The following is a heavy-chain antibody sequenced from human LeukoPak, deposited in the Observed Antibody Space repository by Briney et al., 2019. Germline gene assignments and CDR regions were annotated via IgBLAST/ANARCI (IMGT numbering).Heavy chain of an antibody. V-gene: IGHV3-30*18. D-gene: IGHD5-12*01. CDR1: GFTFSSYG. CDR2: ISYDGSNK. CDR3: AKGYDYSYYYYYMDV. J-gene: IGHJ6*03. Sequence: GGSLRLSCAASGFTFSSYGMHWVRQAPGKGLEWVAVISYDGSNKYYADSVKGRFTISRDNSKNTLYLQMNSLRAEDTAVYYCAKGYDYSYYYYYMDVWGKGTTVTVSS.